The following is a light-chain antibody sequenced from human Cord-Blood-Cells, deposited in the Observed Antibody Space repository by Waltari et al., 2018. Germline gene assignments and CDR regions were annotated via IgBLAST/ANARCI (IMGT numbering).Light chain of an antibody. Sequence: DIVMTQSPDSLAVYLGERATINCKASQSVLYSSNNKNYLAWYQQKPGQPPKLLISWASTRESGVPDRFSGSGSGTDFTLPISSLQAEDVAVYYCQQYYSTPFTFGPGTKVDIK. CDR3: QQYYSTPFT. CDR1: QSVLYSSNNKNY. CDR2: WAS. V-gene: IGKV4-1*01. J-gene: IGKJ3*01.